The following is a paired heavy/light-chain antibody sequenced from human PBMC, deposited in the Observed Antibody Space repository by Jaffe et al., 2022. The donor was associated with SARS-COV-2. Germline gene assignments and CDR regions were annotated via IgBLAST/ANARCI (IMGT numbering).Heavy chain of an antibody. V-gene: IGHV3-33*01. Sequence: QVQLVESGGRVVQPGMSLGLSCAASGFTFGSYGMHWVRQAPGKGLEWVAFIWYDGSKKYYVDSVKGRFIIARDNSKNTVYLRMNSLRAEDTAVYFCARDGRAASLDYWGQGTLVTVSS. CDR3: ARDGRAASLDY. CDR1: GFTFGSYG. D-gene: IGHD2-15*01. CDR2: IWYDGSKK. J-gene: IGHJ4*02.
Light chain of an antibody. CDR3: AAWDDSLSGYV. J-gene: IGLJ1*01. CDR2: RND. Sequence: QSVLTQPPSASGTPGQRVTMSCSGSSSDIGSNYVNWYQQVPGAAPKLLIYRNDQRPSGIPDRFSGSKSGTSASLAISGLRSEDETDYYCAAWDDSLSGYVFGTGTKVTVL. V-gene: IGLV1-47*01. CDR1: SSDIGSNY.